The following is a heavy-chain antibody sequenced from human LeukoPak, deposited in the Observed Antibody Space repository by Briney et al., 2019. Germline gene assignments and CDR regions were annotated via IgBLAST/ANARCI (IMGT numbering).Heavy chain of an antibody. J-gene: IGHJ6*02. CDR2: IYCSGST. CDR1: GGSISSYY. Sequence: PSETLSLTCTVSGGSISSYYWSWIRQPPGKGLEWIGYIYCSGSTNYNPSLKSRVTISVDTSKNQFSLKLSSVTAADTAVYYCARGGSSWYGPLGYYGMDVWGQGTTVTVSS. V-gene: IGHV4-59*01. CDR3: ARGGSSWYGPLGYYGMDV. D-gene: IGHD6-13*01.